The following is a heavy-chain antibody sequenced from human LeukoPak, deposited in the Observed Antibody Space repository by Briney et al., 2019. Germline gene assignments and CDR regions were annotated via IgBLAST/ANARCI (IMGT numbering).Heavy chain of an antibody. D-gene: IGHD3-10*01. J-gene: IGHJ4*02. V-gene: IGHV3-33*01. CDR1: GFTFSNHG. CDR2: IWYDGSNK. Sequence: GGSLRLSCAVSGFTFSNHGMHWVRQAPGKGLKWVAVIWYDGSNKYYADSVKGRFTISRDNSKNTLYLQMNSLRAEDTAVYYCARDRGVSYFDYWGQGTQVTVSS. CDR3: ARDRGVSYFDY.